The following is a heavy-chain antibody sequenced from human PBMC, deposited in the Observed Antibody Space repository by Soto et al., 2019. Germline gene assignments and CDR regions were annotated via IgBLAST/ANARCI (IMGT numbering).Heavy chain of an antibody. Sequence: GGSLRLSCAASGFTFSSYAMSWVRQAPGKGLEWVSAISGSGGSTYYADSVKGRFTISRDNSKNTLYLQMNSLRAEDTAVYYCAKEAQHNDDYGDFGDYYYYMDVWGQGTTVTVSS. J-gene: IGHJ6*03. D-gene: IGHD4-17*01. CDR3: AKEAQHNDDYGDFGDYYYYMDV. V-gene: IGHV3-23*01. CDR1: GFTFSSYA. CDR2: ISGSGGST.